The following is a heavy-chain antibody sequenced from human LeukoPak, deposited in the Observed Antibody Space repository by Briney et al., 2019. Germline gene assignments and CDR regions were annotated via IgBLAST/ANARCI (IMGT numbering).Heavy chain of an antibody. D-gene: IGHD6-13*01. CDR3: TQDSSSWYGGFDY. CDR1: GFTFGDYA. CDR2: IRSKAYGGTT. V-gene: IGHV3-49*04. J-gene: IGHJ4*02. Sequence: GSLRLSCTASGFTFGDYAMSCVRQAPGKGLEWVGFIRSKAYGGTTEYAASVKGRFTISRDDSKSIAYLQMNSLKTEDTAVYYCTQDSSSWYGGFDYWGQGTLVTVSS.